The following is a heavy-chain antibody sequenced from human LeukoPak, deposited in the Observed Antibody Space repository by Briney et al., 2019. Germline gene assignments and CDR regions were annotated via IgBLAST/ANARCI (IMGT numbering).Heavy chain of an antibody. D-gene: IGHD6-6*01. Sequence: ASVKVSCKASGYTFTSYYIYWVRRAPGQGLEWMGIINPSGGTTSNAQKFQGRVTMTRDTSTSTVYMELSSLRFEDTAVYYCARLYASSSKVRFDPWGQGTLVTVSS. J-gene: IGHJ5*02. CDR2: INPSGGTT. CDR1: GYTFTSYY. V-gene: IGHV1-46*01. CDR3: ARLYASSSKVRFDP.